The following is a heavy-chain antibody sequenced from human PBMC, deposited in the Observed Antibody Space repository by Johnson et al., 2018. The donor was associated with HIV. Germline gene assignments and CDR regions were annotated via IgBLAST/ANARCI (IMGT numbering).Heavy chain of an antibody. CDR1: GFTFNSYW. D-gene: IGHD3-10*01. CDR3: ARERGYYYGSGSYLDAFDI. Sequence: VQLVESGGGLVQPGGSLRLSCVVSGFTFNSYWMSWVRQAPGKGLEWVATTSFDERGKHYTDSVNGRFTISRDNSKNALYLQMNTLRAEDTAVYYCARERGYYYGSGSYLDAFDIWGQGTMVTVSS. J-gene: IGHJ3*02. V-gene: IGHV3-7*01. CDR2: TSFDERGK.